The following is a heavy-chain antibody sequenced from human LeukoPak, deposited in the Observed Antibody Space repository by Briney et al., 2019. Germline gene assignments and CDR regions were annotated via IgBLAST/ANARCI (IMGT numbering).Heavy chain of an antibody. Sequence: PSETLSLTCTVSGGSISSYYWSWIRQPPGKGLEWIGYIYCSGSTNYNPSLKSRVTMSVDMSKNQLSLKLSSVTAADTAVYYCARWYCSSNTCYHMDVWGKGTTVTVSS. J-gene: IGHJ6*03. D-gene: IGHD2-2*01. CDR1: GGSISSYY. V-gene: IGHV4-59*01. CDR2: IYCSGST. CDR3: ARWYCSSNTCYHMDV.